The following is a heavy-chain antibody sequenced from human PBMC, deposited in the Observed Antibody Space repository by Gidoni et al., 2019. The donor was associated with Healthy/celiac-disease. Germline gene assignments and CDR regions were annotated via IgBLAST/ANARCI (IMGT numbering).Heavy chain of an antibody. V-gene: IGHV4-34*01. CDR3: ARGIGGRSSSWYRY. Sequence: QVQLQQWGAGLLKPSETLSLTCAVYGGSFSGYYWSWIRQPPGKGLEWIGEINHSGSTNYNPSLKSRVTISVDTSKNQFSLKLRSVTAADTAVYYCARGIGGRSSSWYRYWGQGTLVTVSS. CDR1: GGSFSGYY. J-gene: IGHJ4*02. CDR2: INHSGST. D-gene: IGHD6-13*01.